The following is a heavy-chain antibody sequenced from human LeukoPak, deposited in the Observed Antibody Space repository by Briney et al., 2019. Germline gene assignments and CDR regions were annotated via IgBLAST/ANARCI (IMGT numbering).Heavy chain of an antibody. CDR2: MNPNSGNT. J-gene: IGHJ6*03. V-gene: IGHV1-8*01. CDR1: GYTFTSYD. D-gene: IGHD6-13*01. Sequence: ASVKLSCKASGYTFTSYDINWVRQATGQGLEWMGWMNPNSGNTGYAQKFQGRVTMTRNTSISTAYMELSSLRSEDTAVYYCARILGGSSWYLFYYYMDVWGKGTTVTVSS. CDR3: ARILGGSSWYLFYYYMDV.